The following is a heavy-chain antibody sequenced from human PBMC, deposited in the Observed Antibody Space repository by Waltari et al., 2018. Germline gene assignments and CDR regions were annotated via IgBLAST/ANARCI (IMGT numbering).Heavy chain of an antibody. CDR3: ARGRRGYSSSPYYVDY. Sequence: QVQLQESGPGLVKPSQTLSLTCTVPGGSTSSGSYYWSWIRQPAGKGLEWIGRTYTCGSTNRNPSRKSRVTISVDTSKNQVSLKRSSAAAAGTAVYYCARGRRGYSSSPYYVDYWGQGTLVTVSS. V-gene: IGHV4-61*02. D-gene: IGHD6-6*01. CDR2: TYTCGST. J-gene: IGHJ4*02. CDR1: GGSTSSGSYY.